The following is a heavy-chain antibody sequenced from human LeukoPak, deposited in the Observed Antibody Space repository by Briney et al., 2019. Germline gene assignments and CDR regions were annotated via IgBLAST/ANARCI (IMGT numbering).Heavy chain of an antibody. CDR3: ARRYSGSYYYYFDY. Sequence: ASVKVSCKASGYTFTSYGISWVRQAPGQGLEWMGWISAYNGNTNYAQKLQGRITMTTDTSTSTAYMELRSLRSDDTAVYYCARRYSGSYYYYFDYWGQGTLVTVSS. J-gene: IGHJ4*02. CDR2: ISAYNGNT. V-gene: IGHV1-18*01. CDR1: GYTFTSYG. D-gene: IGHD1-26*01.